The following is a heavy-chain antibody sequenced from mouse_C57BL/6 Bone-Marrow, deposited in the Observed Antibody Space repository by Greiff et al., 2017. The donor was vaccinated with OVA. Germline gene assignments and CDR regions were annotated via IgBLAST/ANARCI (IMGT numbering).Heavy chain of an antibody. CDR1: GYTFTDYY. CDR2: INPYNGGT. J-gene: IGHJ2*01. V-gene: IGHV1-19*01. D-gene: IGHD4-1*01. CDR3: AKGTGTGGYFDY. Sequence: EVKLQESGPVLVKPGASVKMSCKASGYTFTDYYMNWVKQSHGKSLEWIGVINPYNGGTSYNQKFKGKATLTVDKSSSTAYMELNSLTSEDSAVYYCAKGTGTGGYFDYWGQGTTLTVSS.